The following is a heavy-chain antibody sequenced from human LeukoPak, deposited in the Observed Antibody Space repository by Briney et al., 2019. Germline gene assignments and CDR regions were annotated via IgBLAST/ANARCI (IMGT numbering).Heavy chain of an antibody. CDR3: AKDTQSDSSGYYWSLYGMDV. V-gene: IGHV3-11*01. D-gene: IGHD3-22*01. Sequence: GGSLRLSCAAAGFTFSDYYMSWIRQAPGKGLEWVSYISSSGSTIYYADSVKGRFTISRDNAKNSLYLQMNSLRTEDTALYYCAKDTQSDSSGYYWSLYGMDVWGQGTTVTVSS. CDR2: ISSSGSTI. J-gene: IGHJ6*02. CDR1: GFTFSDYY.